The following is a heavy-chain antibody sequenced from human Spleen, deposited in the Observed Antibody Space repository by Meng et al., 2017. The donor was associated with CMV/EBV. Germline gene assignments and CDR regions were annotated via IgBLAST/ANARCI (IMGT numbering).Heavy chain of an antibody. J-gene: IGHJ4*02. CDR1: GSGRYY. D-gene: IGHD3-10*01. CDR3: ARDVKYYGSGSYLSTLDY. V-gene: IGHV4-31*01. CDR2: IYYHGRT. Sequence: GSGRYYWSWIRRHPGKGLGWNGFIYYHGRTYYTPYLKSHITRSVDTSKNQFSLKLSSVTAADTAVYYCARDVKYYGSGSYLSTLDYWGQGTLVTVSS.